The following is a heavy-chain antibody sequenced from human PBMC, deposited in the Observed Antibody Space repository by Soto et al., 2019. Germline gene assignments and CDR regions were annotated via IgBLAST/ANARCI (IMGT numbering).Heavy chain of an antibody. CDR1: GYTFTSYG. V-gene: IGHV1-18*01. CDR3: ASDWAAAGPFDY. D-gene: IGHD6-13*01. CDR2: ISAYNGNT. J-gene: IGHJ4*02. Sequence: QVQLVQSGAEVKKPGASVKVSCKASGYTFTSYGISWVRQAAGQGLEWMGWISAYNGNTNYAQKLQGRGTMTTDTATSTAYMELRSLRSDDTAVYYCASDWAAAGPFDYWGQGTLVTVSS.